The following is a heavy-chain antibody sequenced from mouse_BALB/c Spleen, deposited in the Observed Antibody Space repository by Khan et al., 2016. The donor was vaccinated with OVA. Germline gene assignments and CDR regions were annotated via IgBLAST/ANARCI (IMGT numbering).Heavy chain of an antibody. J-gene: IGHJ3*01. D-gene: IGHD2-12*01. Sequence: QMQLEESGAELVRPGVSVKISCKGSGYTFTDFTLHWVKQSHAMSLEWIGVISTYYGDATYNQRFQDKATMTVDKSSSTAYMELARLTSEDSAIYYSTRGGEGNSFAYWGQGTLVTVSA. CDR2: ISTYYGDA. CDR3: TRGGEGNSFAY. V-gene: IGHV1S137*01. CDR1: GYTFTDFT.